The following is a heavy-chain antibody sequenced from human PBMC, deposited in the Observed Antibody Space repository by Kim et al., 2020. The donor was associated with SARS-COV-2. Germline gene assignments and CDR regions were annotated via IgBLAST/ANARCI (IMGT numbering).Heavy chain of an antibody. CDR2: IRSGGYST. D-gene: IGHD6-13*01. V-gene: IGHV3-23*01. Sequence: GGSLRLSCAASGFTFSSYDMNWVRQAPGKGLEWVSTIRSGGYSTYYADSVKGRFIISRDDSKGTLSLRMNGLRAEDTAVYFCTSSTNWFFDRWGQGTPV. CDR3: TSSTNWFFDR. J-gene: IGHJ4*02. CDR1: GFTFSSYD.